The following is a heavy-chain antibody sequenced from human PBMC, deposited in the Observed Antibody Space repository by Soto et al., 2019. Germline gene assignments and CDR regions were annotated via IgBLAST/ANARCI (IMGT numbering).Heavy chain of an antibody. Sequence: EVQLLDSGGGLVQPGGSLRLSCAASGFTFSSSAMSWVRQAPGKGLEWLSAVSGSGGTTYYADSVRGRFTISRVNSKNTLYRQMNRLRAEDTAVYFWARCTGETIGTSGWCHYLEPWGQGTLVTVSS. CDR3: ARCTGETIGTSGWCHYLEP. CDR1: GFTFSSSA. J-gene: IGHJ5*02. D-gene: IGHD6-19*01. V-gene: IGHV3-23*01. CDR2: VSGSGGTT.